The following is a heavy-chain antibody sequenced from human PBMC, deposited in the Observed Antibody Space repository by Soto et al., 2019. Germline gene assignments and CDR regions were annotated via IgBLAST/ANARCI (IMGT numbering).Heavy chain of an antibody. J-gene: IGHJ4*02. V-gene: IGHV3-23*01. CDR2: ISASGDIT. D-gene: IGHD6-13*01. CDR3: AKVYYSSAWYGVCDH. CDR1: GFTFSNYA. Sequence: QLLESGGGLEQPGGSLRLSCAASGFTFSNYAMSWVRQAPGKGLEWVSAISASGDITHYADSVKGRFTISRDNSKNTLYLQMDTLRAEDTAVYYCAKVYYSSAWYGVCDHWGQGTLVTVSS.